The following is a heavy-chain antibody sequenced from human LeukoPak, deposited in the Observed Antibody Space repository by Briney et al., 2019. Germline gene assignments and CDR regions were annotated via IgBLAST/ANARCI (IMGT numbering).Heavy chain of an antibody. J-gene: IGHJ4*02. CDR3: ARRLGIGFDY. Sequence: SETLSLTCAVYGGSFSGYYWSWIRQPPGKGLEWIGEINHSGSTNYNPSLKSRVTISVDTSKNQFSLKLSSVTAADTAVYYCARRLGIGFDYWGQGTLVTVSS. D-gene: IGHD7-27*01. CDR2: INHSGST. CDR1: GGSFSGYY. V-gene: IGHV4-34*01.